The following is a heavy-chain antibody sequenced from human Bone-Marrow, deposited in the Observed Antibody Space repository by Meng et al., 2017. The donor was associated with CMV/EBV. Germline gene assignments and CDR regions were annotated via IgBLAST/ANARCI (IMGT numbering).Heavy chain of an antibody. Sequence: SETLSLTCTVSGDSISGTSYYWGWIRQAPGKGLEWIGSISYGGATHYNPSLKSRVTISLDKPKNQFSLRLNSVTAADTATYYCAKAGETILVIVFDPWGQGTLVIVSS. CDR2: ISYGGAT. V-gene: IGHV4-39*07. CDR3: AKAGETILVIVFDP. D-gene: IGHD3-16*02. CDR1: GDSISGTSYY. J-gene: IGHJ5*02.